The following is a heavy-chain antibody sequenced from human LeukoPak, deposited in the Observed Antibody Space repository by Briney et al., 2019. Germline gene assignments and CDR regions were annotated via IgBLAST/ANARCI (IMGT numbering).Heavy chain of an antibody. CDR2: IYPGDSDT. CDR3: ARLGEDSRGTAGAFDI. D-gene: IGHD3-16*01. J-gene: IGHJ3*02. Sequence: GESLKISCKGSGYSSTSYWIGWVRQMPGKGLEWMGIIYPGDSDTRYSPSFQGQVTISADKSISTAYLQWSSLKASDTAMYYCARLGEDSRGTAGAFDIWGQGTMVTVSS. CDR1: GYSSTSYW. V-gene: IGHV5-51*01.